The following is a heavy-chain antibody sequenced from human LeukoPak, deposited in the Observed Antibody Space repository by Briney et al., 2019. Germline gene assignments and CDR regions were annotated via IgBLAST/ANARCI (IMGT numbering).Heavy chain of an antibody. J-gene: IGHJ4*02. Sequence: PSETLSLTCTVSGGSISSSSYYWGWIRQPPGKGLEWIGSIYTSGSTYYNPSLKSRVTMSVDTSKNQFSLKLSSVTAADTAVYYCAREPWLGDFDYWGQGTLVTVSS. CDR3: AREPWLGDFDY. CDR2: IYTSGST. V-gene: IGHV4-39*07. D-gene: IGHD6-19*01. CDR1: GGSISSSSYY.